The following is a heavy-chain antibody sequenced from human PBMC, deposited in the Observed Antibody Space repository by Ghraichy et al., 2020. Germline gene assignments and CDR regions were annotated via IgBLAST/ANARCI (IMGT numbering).Heavy chain of an antibody. V-gene: IGHV3-23*01. CDR1: GFPFSSHG. Sequence: GGSLRLSCAASGFPFSSHGMSWFRQAPGKGLEWVSSISGRGSSTYYTDSVKGRFTISTENSKNTLNLQMNSLRADATAVYYCAKEVVPYYWGQGILVTVSS. D-gene: IGHD2-15*01. CDR2: ISGRGSST. J-gene: IGHJ4*02. CDR3: AKEVVPYY.